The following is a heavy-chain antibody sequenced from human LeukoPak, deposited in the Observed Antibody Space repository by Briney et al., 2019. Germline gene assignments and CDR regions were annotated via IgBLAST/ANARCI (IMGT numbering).Heavy chain of an antibody. Sequence: PSETLSLTCAVYGGSFSGYYWGWIRQPPGKGLEWIGSIYYSGSTYYNPSLKSRVTISVDTSKNQFSLKLSSVTAADTAVYYCAGHGGRKDIVVVPAASKYYFDYWGQGTLVTVSS. CDR3: AGHGGRKDIVVVPAASKYYFDY. CDR1: GGSFSGYY. D-gene: IGHD2-2*01. J-gene: IGHJ4*02. V-gene: IGHV4-39*01. CDR2: IYYSGST.